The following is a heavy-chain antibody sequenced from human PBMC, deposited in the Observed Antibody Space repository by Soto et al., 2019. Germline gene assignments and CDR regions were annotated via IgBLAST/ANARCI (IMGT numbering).Heavy chain of an antibody. J-gene: IGHJ4*02. D-gene: IGHD4-17*01. Sequence: GASLKISCKGSGYSFTKYWIGWVRQTPGKGLEWLGTIYPGDSDTRYSPSFQGHVTISADKSVNPSYLQWSSLKASDTTIYYCARRGLGIRNDYHVLDHWGQGTLVTVSS. CDR1: GYSFTKYW. CDR3: ARRGLGIRNDYHVLDH. V-gene: IGHV5-51*01. CDR2: IYPGDSDT.